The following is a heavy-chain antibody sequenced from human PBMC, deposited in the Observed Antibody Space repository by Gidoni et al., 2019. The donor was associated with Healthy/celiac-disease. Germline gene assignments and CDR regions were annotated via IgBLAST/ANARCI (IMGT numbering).Heavy chain of an antibody. D-gene: IGHD1-1*01. V-gene: IGHV4-34*01. CDR2: INHSGST. CDR3: ARACSGRVGAHYRRTPKDYFDY. J-gene: IGHJ4*02. Sequence: QVQLQQWGAGLLKPSETLSLTCAVYGGSFSGYYWTWLRQPPGKGLEWIGEINHSGSTNYNPSLKSRVTISVDTSKNQFSLKLSSVTAADTAVYYCARACSGRVGAHYRRTPKDYFDYWGQGTLVTVSS. CDR1: GGSFSGYY.